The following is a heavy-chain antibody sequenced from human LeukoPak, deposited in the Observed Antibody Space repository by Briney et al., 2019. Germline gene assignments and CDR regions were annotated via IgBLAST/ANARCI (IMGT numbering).Heavy chain of an antibody. Sequence: PSETLSLTCTVSGGSICSYYWSWIRQPPGKGLEWIGYIYDSVFTKYNPSLKSRVTISVDTSKSQFSLRLSSVTAADTAVYYCASFTMVRGGPYYYYMDVWGKGTTVTVSS. D-gene: IGHD3-10*01. V-gene: IGHV4-59*08. J-gene: IGHJ6*03. CDR2: IYDSVFT. CDR3: ASFTMVRGGPYYYYMDV. CDR1: GGSICSYY.